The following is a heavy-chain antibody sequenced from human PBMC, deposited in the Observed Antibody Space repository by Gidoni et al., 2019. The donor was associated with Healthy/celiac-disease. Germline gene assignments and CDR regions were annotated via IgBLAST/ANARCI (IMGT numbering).Heavy chain of an antibody. Sequence: QVQLQESGPGLVKPSETLSLTCTVSGGSISSYYWSWIRQPPGKGLEWIGYIYYSGSTNYNPSLKSRVTISVDTSKNQFSLKLSSVTAADTAVYYCGGIAVAGTGWYFDLWGRGTLVTVSS. J-gene: IGHJ2*01. CDR1: GGSISSYY. CDR3: GGIAVAGTGWYFDL. CDR2: IYYSGST. V-gene: IGHV4-59*01. D-gene: IGHD6-19*01.